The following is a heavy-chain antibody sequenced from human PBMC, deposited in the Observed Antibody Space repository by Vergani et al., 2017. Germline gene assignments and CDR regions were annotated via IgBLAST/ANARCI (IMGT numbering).Heavy chain of an antibody. V-gene: IGHV3-74*03. D-gene: IGHD4-17*01. Sequence: DVHLAESGGGFFQPGGSLRLSCSASGFSFNSYWMHWVRQVPGKGLLWVSRIKSDGSITAYADSVKGRFTISRDNAKNSLYLQMNSLRAEDTAVYHCARPSAPGDYDALDIWGQGTMVTVSS. CDR3: ARPSAPGDYDALDI. CDR1: GFSFNSYW. J-gene: IGHJ3*02. CDR2: IKSDGSIT.